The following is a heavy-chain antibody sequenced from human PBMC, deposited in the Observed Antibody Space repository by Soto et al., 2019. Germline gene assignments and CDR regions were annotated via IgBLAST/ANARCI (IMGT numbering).Heavy chain of an antibody. D-gene: IGHD4-17*01. CDR3: ARYDFGTFDN. V-gene: IGHV4-4*02. CDR2: IYHTETT. CDR1: GDSVSSSFW. J-gene: IGHJ4*02. Sequence: SETLSLTXAVSGDSVSSSFWWTWVRQPPGKGLEWIGEIYHTETTNYAPSLKSRVTISLDKSMNQFSLRFNSVTPADTAVYYCARYDFGTFDNWGQGIRVTVLL.